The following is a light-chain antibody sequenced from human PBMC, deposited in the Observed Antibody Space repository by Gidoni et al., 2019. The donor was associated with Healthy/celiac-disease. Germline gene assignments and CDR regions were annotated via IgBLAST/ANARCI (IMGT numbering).Light chain of an antibody. CDR1: QSISSY. CDR3: QQSYSTPQT. CDR2: AAY. Sequence: DIQMTPSPSSLSASVGDRVTITCRSSQSISSYLHWYKQKPGKAPKLLIYAAYSLQSGVPSRFSGSGSGTDFTLTISSLQTEEFATYYCQQSYSTPQTFGQGTKLEIK. J-gene: IGKJ2*01. V-gene: IGKV1-39*01.